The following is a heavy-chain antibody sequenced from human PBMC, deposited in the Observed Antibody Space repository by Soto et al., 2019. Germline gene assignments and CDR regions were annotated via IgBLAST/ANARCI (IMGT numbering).Heavy chain of an antibody. V-gene: IGHV6-1*01. CDR2: THYRSKWYS. D-gene: IGHD6-19*01. CDR1: GDSVSSTSAA. CDR3: ARGSYYSGWV. Sequence: PSQTLSLTCAISGDSVSSTSAAWSWIRQSPSRGLEWLGRTHYRSKWYSDYAVSVKSRITINPDTSKNQFSLQLNSVTPEDTAVYYCARGSYYSGWVWGQGTLVTVSS. J-gene: IGHJ4*02.